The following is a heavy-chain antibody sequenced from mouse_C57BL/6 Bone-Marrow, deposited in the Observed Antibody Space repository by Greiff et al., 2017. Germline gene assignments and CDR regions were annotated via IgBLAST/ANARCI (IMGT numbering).Heavy chain of an antibody. CDR1: DYTFTDYY. CDR2: IYPGSGNT. J-gene: IGHJ4*01. CDR3: ARGDSYYCNSFYAMDY. V-gene: IGHV1-77*01. Sequence: QVQLQQSGAELARPGASVKLSCKASDYTFTDYYINWVKQRTGQGLEWIGEIYPGSGNTYYNEKFKGKATLTADKSSSTAFMQLRSLTSEDSAVYFWARGDSYYCNSFYAMDYWGQGTSVTVSS. D-gene: IGHD2-1*01.